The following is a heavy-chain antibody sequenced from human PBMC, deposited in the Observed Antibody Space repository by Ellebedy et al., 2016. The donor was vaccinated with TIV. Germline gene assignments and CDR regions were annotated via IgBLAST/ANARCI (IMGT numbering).Heavy chain of an antibody. CDR3: ARWGLRGNYWYFDL. J-gene: IGHJ2*01. Sequence: GSLRLXXTVSGGSISSSSYYWGWIRQPPGKGLEWIGRIYTSGSTNYNPSLKSRVTMSVDTSKNQFSLKLSSVTAADTAVYYCARWGLRGNYWYFDLWGRGTLVTVSS. CDR1: GGSISSSSYY. V-gene: IGHV4-61*05. CDR2: IYTSGST. D-gene: IGHD4-17*01.